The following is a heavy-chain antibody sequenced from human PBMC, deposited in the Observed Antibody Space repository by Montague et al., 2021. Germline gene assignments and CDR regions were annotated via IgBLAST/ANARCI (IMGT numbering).Heavy chain of an antibody. Sequence: SETRSLTCTVFGDSINTYSWSWIRQPAGKGPEWIGRLSNGGSTNSNPSLKGRVSMSVDTSKNQFSLKLSSVTAADTAVYFCARDTVGASGYFYYYYMDVWGRGTTVTVSS. CDR3: ARDTVGASGYFYYYYMDV. CDR1: GDSINTYS. D-gene: IGHD1-26*01. J-gene: IGHJ6*03. V-gene: IGHV4-4*07. CDR2: LSNGGST.